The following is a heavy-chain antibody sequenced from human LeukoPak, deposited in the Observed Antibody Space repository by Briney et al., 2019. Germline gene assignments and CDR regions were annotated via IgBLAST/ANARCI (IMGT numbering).Heavy chain of an antibody. CDR3: AKRGEDYKTAVSYMDV. D-gene: IGHD3-10*01. V-gene: IGHV3-23*01. J-gene: IGHJ6*03. Sequence: GGSLRLSCAASGFTFSTYGMSWVRQAPGKGLEWVSAISGSGVYTYYADSVKGRFTISRDNSKNTLFLQMNTLRAEDTAVYYCAKRGEDYKTAVSYMDVWGKGTTVTISS. CDR1: GFTFSTYG. CDR2: ISGSGVYT.